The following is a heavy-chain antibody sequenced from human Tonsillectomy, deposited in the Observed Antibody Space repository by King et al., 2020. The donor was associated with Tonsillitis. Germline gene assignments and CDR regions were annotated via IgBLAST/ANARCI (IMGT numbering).Heavy chain of an antibody. CDR2: IYPGESES. Sequence: VQLVESGAEVKKPGESLKISCKGSGYRFTSYWIGWWVQLPVKGLEGMGIIYPGESESRYRPTFKGQDTISADTSISTAYLQWSSLKASDTAMYYCARQVAGDWYFDLWGRGTLVTVSS. J-gene: IGHJ2*01. D-gene: IGHD6-19*01. CDR1: GYRFTSYW. V-gene: IGHV5-51*03. CDR3: ARQVAGDWYFDL.